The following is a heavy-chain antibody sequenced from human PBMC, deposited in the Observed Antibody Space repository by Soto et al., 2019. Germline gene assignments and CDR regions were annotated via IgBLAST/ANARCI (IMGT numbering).Heavy chain of an antibody. CDR2: INAGNGNT. CDR3: ARTKDSGWELSIDY. Sequence: QVQLVQSGAEVKKPGASVKVSCKASGYTFTSYAMHWVRQAPGQRLEWMGWINAGNGNTKYSQKFQGRVTITRDTSVSTDYMELSSLRSEDTAVYYCARTKDSGWELSIDYLGQGTLVTVSS. D-gene: IGHD1-26*01. CDR1: GYTFTSYA. V-gene: IGHV1-3*01. J-gene: IGHJ4*02.